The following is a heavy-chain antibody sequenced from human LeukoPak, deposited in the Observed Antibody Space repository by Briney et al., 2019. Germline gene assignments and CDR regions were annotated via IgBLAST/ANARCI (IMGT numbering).Heavy chain of an antibody. CDR1: GFTVSSNY. V-gene: IGHV3-66*01. CDR3: AKAADYGGNSAPGY. J-gene: IGHJ4*02. CDR2: IYSGGNT. Sequence: GGSLRLSCAASGFTVSSNYMSWVRQAPGKGLEWLSIIYSGGNTYYADSGKGRFTISRDNSKNTVFLQMNSLRAEDTAVYYCAKAADYGGNSAPGYWGQGTLVTVSS. D-gene: IGHD4-23*01.